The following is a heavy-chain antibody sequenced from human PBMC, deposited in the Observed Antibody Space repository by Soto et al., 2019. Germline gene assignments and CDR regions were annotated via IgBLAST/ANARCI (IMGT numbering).Heavy chain of an antibody. CDR1: GGTFSDLA. J-gene: IGHJ4*02. CDR2: IIPLFGTP. CDR3: ASERVAEMATGGYFDN. D-gene: IGHD5-12*01. V-gene: IGHV1-69*01. Sequence: QVHLVQSGAEVKKPGSSVKVSCKTSGGTFSDLAFSWVRQAPRHGLEWGGGIIPLFGTPNYAREFQGRVSISADESSNTVYMELRSLRSEDTAVYYCASERVAEMATGGYFDNWGQGTLVTVSS.